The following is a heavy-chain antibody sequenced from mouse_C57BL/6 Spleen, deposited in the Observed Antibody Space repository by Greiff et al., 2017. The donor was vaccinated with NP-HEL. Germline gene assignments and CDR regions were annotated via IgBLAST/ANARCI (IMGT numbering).Heavy chain of an antibody. CDR3: ARSNWDVPYFDY. Sequence: QVQLKPPVAELVRPGSSVKLSCKASGYTFTSYWMDWVKQRPGQGLEWIGNIYPSDSETHYNQKFKDKATLTVDKSSSTAYMQLSSLTSEDSAVYYCARSNWDVPYFDYWGQGTTLTVSS. J-gene: IGHJ2*01. V-gene: IGHV1-61*01. D-gene: IGHD4-1*01. CDR1: GYTFTSYW. CDR2: IYPSDSET.